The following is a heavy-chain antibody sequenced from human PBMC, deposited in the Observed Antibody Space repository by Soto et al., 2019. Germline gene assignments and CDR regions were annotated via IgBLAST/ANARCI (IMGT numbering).Heavy chain of an antibody. CDR2: ISYDGSNK. V-gene: IGHV3-30*18. Sequence: QVQLVESGGGVVQPGRSLRLSCAASGFTFSSYGMHWVRQAPGKGLEWVAVISYDGSNKYYADSVKGRFTISRDNSKNTLYLQMNSLRAEDTAVYYCAKIVVAVAGSIDYGGQGTLVTVSS. CDR3: AKIVVAVAGSIDY. D-gene: IGHD6-19*01. CDR1: GFTFSSYG. J-gene: IGHJ4*02.